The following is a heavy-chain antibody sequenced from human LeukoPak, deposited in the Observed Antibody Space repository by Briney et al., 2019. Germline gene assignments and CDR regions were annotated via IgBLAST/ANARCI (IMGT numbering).Heavy chain of an antibody. Sequence: ASVKVSCKASGYTFTSYDINWVRQATGQGLEWMGWMNPNSGNTGYAQKFQGRVTITRNTPISTAYMELSSLRSEDTAVYYCASPNNYDQAFDIWGQGTMVTVSS. CDR3: ASPNNYDQAFDI. V-gene: IGHV1-8*02. CDR2: MNPNSGNT. CDR1: GYTFTSYD. J-gene: IGHJ3*02. D-gene: IGHD4-11*01.